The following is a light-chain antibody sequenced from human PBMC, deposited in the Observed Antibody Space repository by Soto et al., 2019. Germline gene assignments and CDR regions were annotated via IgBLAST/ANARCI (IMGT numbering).Light chain of an antibody. V-gene: IGKV1-39*01. CDR1: QNIRAF. CDR3: QQSYSPPLT. CDR2: AGS. J-gene: IGKJ4*01. Sequence: DIQMTQSPSSLSAYVGDRVTIACRASQNIRAFLNWYQQKPGKAPNLLIYAGSNLQSGVPSRFGGSGSGTEFSLTISSLLPEDSTTYYCQQSYSPPLTFGRGTKADIK.